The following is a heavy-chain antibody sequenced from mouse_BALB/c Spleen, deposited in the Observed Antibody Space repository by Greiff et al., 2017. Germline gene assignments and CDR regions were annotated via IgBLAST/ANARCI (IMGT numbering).Heavy chain of an antibody. J-gene: IGHJ2*01. Sequence: EVMLVESGGGLVKPGGSLKLSCAASGFTFSSYAMSWVRQTPEKRLEWVASISSGGSTYYPDSVKGRFTISRDNARNILYLQMSSLRSEDTAMYYCARDYYGSSYGYFDYWGQGTTLTVSS. CDR1: GFTFSSYA. CDR3: ARDYYGSSYGYFDY. CDR2: ISSGGST. D-gene: IGHD1-1*01. V-gene: IGHV5-6-5*01.